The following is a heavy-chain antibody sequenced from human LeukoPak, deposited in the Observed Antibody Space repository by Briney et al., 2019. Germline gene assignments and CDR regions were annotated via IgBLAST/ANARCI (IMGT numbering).Heavy chain of an antibody. CDR2: IYTSGST. V-gene: IGHV4-4*07. D-gene: IGHD6-13*01. J-gene: IGHJ5*02. Sequence: SETLSLTCTVSGGSISSYYWSWIRQPAGKGLEWIGRIYTSGSTNYNPSLKSRVTMSVDTSKNQFSLKLSSVTAADTAVYYCAREVAAAGTGWFDPWGQGTLVTISS. CDR3: AREVAAAGTGWFDP. CDR1: GGSISSYY.